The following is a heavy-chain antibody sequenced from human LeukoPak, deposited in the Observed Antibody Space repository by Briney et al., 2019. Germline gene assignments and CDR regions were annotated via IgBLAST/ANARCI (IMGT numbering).Heavy chain of an antibody. CDR2: ISSSSSYI. CDR3: ARDSSGWPPYFDY. CDR1: GFTFSSYS. V-gene: IGHV3-21*01. J-gene: IGHJ4*02. D-gene: IGHD6-19*01. Sequence: GGSLRLSCAASGFTFSSYSMNWVRQAPGKGLEWVSSISSSSSYIYYADSVKGRFTISRDNAKNSLYLQMNSLRAEDTAVYYCARDSSGWPPYFDYWGQGTLVTVSS.